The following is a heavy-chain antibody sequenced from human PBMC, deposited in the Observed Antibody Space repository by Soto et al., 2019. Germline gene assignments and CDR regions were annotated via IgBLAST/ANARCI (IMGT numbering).Heavy chain of an antibody. CDR1: GFAFSSYA. Sequence: GGSLRLSCAASGFAFSSYAMTWVRQAPGKGLEWVSTISGTGTTTYYADAVKGRFTISRDNSKNTLYLQMNSLRTEDTAVYYCVKAVYLLDFDYWGQGTLVTVSS. J-gene: IGHJ4*02. CDR3: VKAVYLLDFDY. CDR2: ISGTGTTT. V-gene: IGHV3-23*01. D-gene: IGHD2-8*01.